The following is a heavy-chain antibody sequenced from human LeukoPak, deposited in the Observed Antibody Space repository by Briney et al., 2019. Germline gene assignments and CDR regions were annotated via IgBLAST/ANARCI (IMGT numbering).Heavy chain of an antibody. Sequence: ASVNVSYKASVYTFTGYYMQGVRQTPGQGLEGMGWINPNSCGTNHAQKFQGRVTMTRDTTISTAYMEMRRLRSDDTAVYYCAREAPTTIFGVVGYKYYYYYMDVWGKGTTVTVSS. CDR1: VYTFTGYY. V-gene: IGHV1-2*02. J-gene: IGHJ6*03. CDR3: AREAPTTIFGVVGYKYYYYYMDV. D-gene: IGHD3-3*01. CDR2: INPNSCGT.